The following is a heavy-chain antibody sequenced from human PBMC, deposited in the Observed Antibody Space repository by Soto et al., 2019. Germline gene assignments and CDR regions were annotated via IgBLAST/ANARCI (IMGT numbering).Heavy chain of an antibody. J-gene: IGHJ5*02. CDR3: AGLGGYYQALSA. CDR2: IYYAGST. V-gene: IGHV4-59*08. D-gene: IGHD3-3*01. Sequence: SETLSLTCSVSGDSLHSYYWSWIRQPPGKGLEWVGYIYYAGSTTYNPSLKSRVTISLDTSKNQFSLELTSVTAADTAVYYCAGLGGYYQALSAWGQGILVTVSS. CDR1: GDSLHSYY.